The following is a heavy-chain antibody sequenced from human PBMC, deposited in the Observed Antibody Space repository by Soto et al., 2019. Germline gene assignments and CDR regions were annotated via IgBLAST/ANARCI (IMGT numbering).Heavy chain of an antibody. CDR2: ISAYNGNT. Sequence: ASVKVSCKASGYTFTSYGISWVRQAPGQGLEWMGWISAYNGNTNYAQKLQGRVTMTTDTSTSTAYMELRSLRSDDTAVYYCARWGYCSGGSFPNEPIYYYYDGMDVRGRGTTVTVSS. V-gene: IGHV1-18*01. CDR1: GYTFTSYG. J-gene: IGHJ6*02. CDR3: ARWGYCSGGSFPNEPIYYYYDGMDV. D-gene: IGHD2-15*01.